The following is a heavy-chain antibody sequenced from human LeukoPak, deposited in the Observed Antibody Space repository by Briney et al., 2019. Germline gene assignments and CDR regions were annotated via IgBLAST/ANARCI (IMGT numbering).Heavy chain of an antibody. D-gene: IGHD6-6*01. V-gene: IGHV3-23*01. CDR2: ISGSGGST. CDR1: GFTFSSYA. Sequence: GGSLRLSCAASGFTFSSYAMSWVRQAPGKGLEWVSAISGSGGSTYYADSLKGRFTISRDNAKSSLYLQMNSLRAEDTAAYYCARIGYSSSSFDYWGQGTLVTVSS. CDR3: ARIGYSSSSFDY. J-gene: IGHJ4*02.